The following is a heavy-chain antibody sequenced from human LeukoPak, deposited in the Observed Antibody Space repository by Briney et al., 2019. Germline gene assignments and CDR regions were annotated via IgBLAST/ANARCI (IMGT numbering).Heavy chain of an antibody. Sequence: SSVTVSCKASGCTFSSYAISWLGQAPAQGGAWMGGTIPIFCTANYAQKFQGRVTITADESKSTAYMELSSMRSEDTAVSYCARDNYYDSSPYFDYWGQGTLVTVSS. CDR3: ARDNYYDSSPYFDY. CDR2: TIPIFCTA. V-gene: IGHV1-69*13. CDR1: GCTFSSYA. D-gene: IGHD3-22*01. J-gene: IGHJ4*02.